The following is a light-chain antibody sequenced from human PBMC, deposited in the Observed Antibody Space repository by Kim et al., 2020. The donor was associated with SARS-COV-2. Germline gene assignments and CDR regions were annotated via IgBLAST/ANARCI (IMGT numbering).Light chain of an antibody. CDR3: QQSGSSPWT. Sequence: SPGEIATLSCRASQSVSSIYLAWYQQRPGQAPRLLVYSSSSRATGIPDRFSGSGSGTDFTLTISRLEPEDFAVYYCQQSGSSPWTLGQGTKVDIK. J-gene: IGKJ1*01. CDR2: SSS. CDR1: QSVSSIY. V-gene: IGKV3-20*01.